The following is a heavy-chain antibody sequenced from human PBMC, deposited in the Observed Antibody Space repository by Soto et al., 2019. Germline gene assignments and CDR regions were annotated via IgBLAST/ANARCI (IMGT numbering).Heavy chain of an antibody. CDR1: GFTFSSYS. D-gene: IGHD2-15*01. J-gene: IGHJ6*03. Sequence: EVQLVESGGGLVKPGGSLRLSCAASGFTFSSYSMNWVRQAPGKGLEWVSSISSSSSYIYYADSVKGRFTISRDNAKNSLYLQMNILRAEDTAVYYCARVGGYYYYYMYVWGKGTTVTVSS. V-gene: IGHV3-21*01. CDR2: ISSSSSYI. CDR3: ARVGGYYYYYMYV.